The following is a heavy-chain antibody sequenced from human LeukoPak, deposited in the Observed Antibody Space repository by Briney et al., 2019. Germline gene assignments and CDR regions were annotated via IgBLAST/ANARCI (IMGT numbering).Heavy chain of an antibody. CDR3: AKDPEIVVVITGWFDP. V-gene: IGHV3-23*01. CDR1: GFTFSSYA. CDR2: ISGSGGST. Sequence: GASLRLSCAASGFTFSSYAMSWVRQAPGKGLEGVSAISGSGGSTYYADSVKGRFTISRDNSKNTLYLQMNSLRAEDTAVYYCAKDPEIVVVITGWFDPWGQGTLVTVSS. J-gene: IGHJ5*02. D-gene: IGHD3-22*01.